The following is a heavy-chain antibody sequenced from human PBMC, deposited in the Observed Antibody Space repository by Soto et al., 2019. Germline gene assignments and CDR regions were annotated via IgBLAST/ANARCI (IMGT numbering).Heavy chain of an antibody. V-gene: IGHV4-31*03. D-gene: IGHD6-13*01. CDR2: IYYSGST. CDR3: ARDGIAAAGTSQFHYYYGMDV. CDR1: GGPISSGGYY. Sequence: PSETLSLTCTVSGGPISSGGYYWSWIRQHPGKGLEWIGYIYYSGSTYYNPSLKSRVTISVDTSKNQFSLKLSSVTAADTAVYYCARDGIAAAGTSQFHYYYGMDVWGQGTTVTVSS. J-gene: IGHJ6*02.